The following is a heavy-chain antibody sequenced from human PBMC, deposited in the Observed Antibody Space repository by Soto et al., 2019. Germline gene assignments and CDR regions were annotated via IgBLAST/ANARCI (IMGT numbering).Heavy chain of an antibody. CDR2: IAPHSGRT. V-gene: IGHV1-18*04. CDR3: ARAAPGSYHSAY. CDR1: GYAFTSYG. D-gene: IGHD3-10*01. J-gene: IGHJ4*02. Sequence: QVQLVQSGPEVKKPGASVRVSCMTSGYAFTSYGVNWVRQAPGQGLEWMGWIAPHSGRTTYLPKFQGRVTISADASTNAAYTALRGLSSDDTGIYFCARAAPGSYHSAYWGQGTVVTVSS.